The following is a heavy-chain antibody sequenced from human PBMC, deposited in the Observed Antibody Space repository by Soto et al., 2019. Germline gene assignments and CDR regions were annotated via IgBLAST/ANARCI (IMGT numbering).Heavy chain of an antibody. J-gene: IGHJ4*02. Sequence: QVQLVQSGAEVKEPGSSVKVSCTASGGTVSNYPISWVRQAPGQGLEWMGGIIPMFGTPNYALKFQGRVTITADESTSTAYMELSSLRYDDTAVDYCARHARHLEWLQPFDYWGQGALVTVSS. V-gene: IGHV1-69*01. CDR2: IIPMFGTP. CDR1: GGTVSNYP. CDR3: ARHARHLEWLQPFDY. D-gene: IGHD3-3*01.